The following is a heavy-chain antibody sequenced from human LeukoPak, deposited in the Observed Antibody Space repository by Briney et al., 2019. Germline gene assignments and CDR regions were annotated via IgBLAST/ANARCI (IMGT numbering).Heavy chain of an antibody. CDR2: INSDGTTA. V-gene: IGHV3-74*01. Sequence: GGSLGLSCAASGFTFSSLWMHWVRQAPGKGLVWVSYINSDGTTATYADSVKGRFTISRDNSKNTLYLQMNSLRAEDTAVYYCAKDYYDSSGYYDLDYWGQGTLVTVSS. CDR1: GFTFSSLW. J-gene: IGHJ4*02. CDR3: AKDYYDSSGYYDLDY. D-gene: IGHD3-22*01.